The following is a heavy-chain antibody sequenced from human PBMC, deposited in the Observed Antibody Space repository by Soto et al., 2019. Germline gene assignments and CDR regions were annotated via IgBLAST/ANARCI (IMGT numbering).Heavy chain of an antibody. J-gene: IGHJ4*02. CDR1: GFTFNNYA. Sequence: EVQLLDSGGGLVQPGGSLGLSCAASGFTFNNYAMNWVRQAPGMGLEWVATISNTGGGTYYADSVKGRFTISIDNSKNTLYLQMSSLRVEDTAVYYCAKDRLAGNFDYWGQGTQVTVSS. CDR3: AKDRLAGNFDY. V-gene: IGHV3-23*01. CDR2: ISNTGGGT.